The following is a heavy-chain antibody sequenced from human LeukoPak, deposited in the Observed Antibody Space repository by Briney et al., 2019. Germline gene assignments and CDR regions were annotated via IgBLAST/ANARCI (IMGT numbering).Heavy chain of an antibody. Sequence: GGSLRLSCAASGFNFSTFGIHWVRQAPGKGLEWVTFIGSDGNKKYYVDSVKGRFTVSRDNYKNMVYLQLNSLKSDDVATYYCARDGRPNCSSKSCYPLSSWGQGTKVTVSS. CDR2: IGSDGNKK. CDR1: GFNFSTFG. V-gene: IGHV3-30*02. CDR3: ARDGRPNCSSKSCYPLSS. J-gene: IGHJ4*02. D-gene: IGHD2-2*01.